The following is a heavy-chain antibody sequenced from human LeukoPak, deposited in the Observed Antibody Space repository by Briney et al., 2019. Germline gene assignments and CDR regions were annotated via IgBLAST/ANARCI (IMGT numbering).Heavy chain of an antibody. CDR2: IIPIFGTA. CDR3: AGYCSSTSCYDFDY. J-gene: IGHJ4*02. Sequence: SAKVSCKASGGTFSSYAISWVRQAPGQGLGWMGGIIPIFGTANYAQKFQGRVTITADESTSTAYMELSSLRSEDTAVYYCAGYCSSTSCYDFDYWGQGTLVTVSS. V-gene: IGHV1-69*13. CDR1: GGTFSSYA. D-gene: IGHD2-2*01.